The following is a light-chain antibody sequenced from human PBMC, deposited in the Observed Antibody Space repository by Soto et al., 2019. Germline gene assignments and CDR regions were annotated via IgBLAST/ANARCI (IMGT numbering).Light chain of an antibody. J-gene: IGKJ2*01. Sequence: DIQVTQSPSTLSASVGDRVTITCGASQSIGTWLAWYQQKPGKAPKLLIFDASTLESGVPPRFSGSGSGTDFTLTISSLQHEDSETYYCQQRNSYPRTFGQGTKVDIK. V-gene: IGKV1-5*01. CDR1: QSIGTW. CDR2: DAS. CDR3: QQRNSYPRT.